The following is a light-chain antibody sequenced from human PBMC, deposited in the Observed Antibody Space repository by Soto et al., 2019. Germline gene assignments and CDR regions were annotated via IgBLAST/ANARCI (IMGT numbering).Light chain of an antibody. Sequence: ETVMTQSPATLSVSPGGRATLSCRASQSISDTLAWYQQKPGQAPRLLIHGASTRATGFSARFSGSGSGTDFTLTISSLQSEDFAIYYCQQYNNWPWTFGQGTKVEIK. CDR2: GAS. V-gene: IGKV3-15*01. J-gene: IGKJ1*01. CDR1: QSISDT. CDR3: QQYNNWPWT.